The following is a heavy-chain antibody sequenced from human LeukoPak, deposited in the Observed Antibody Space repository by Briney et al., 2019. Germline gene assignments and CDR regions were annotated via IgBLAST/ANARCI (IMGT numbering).Heavy chain of an antibody. CDR1: GGSISSGGYY. CDR2: IYYSGST. V-gene: IGHV4-31*03. CDR3: ARDSTSHDAFDI. Sequence: SGTLSLTCTVSGGSISSGGYYWSWIRQHPGKGLEWIGNIYYSGSTYYNPSLKSRVTISVDTSKNQFSLKLSSVTAADTAVYYCARDSTSHDAFDIWGQGTMVTVSS. J-gene: IGHJ3*02.